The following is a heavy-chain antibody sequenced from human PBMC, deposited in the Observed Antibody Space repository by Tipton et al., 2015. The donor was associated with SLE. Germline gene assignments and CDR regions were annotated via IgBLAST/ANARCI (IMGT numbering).Heavy chain of an antibody. CDR1: GFNVNSNY. V-gene: IGHV4-4*02. Sequence: SLRLSCAASGFNVNSNYMTWVRQPPGKGLEWIGDVYYSGSSFYNPSLKSRVTISVDTSKNQLSLKLNSVTAADTAVYYCARDVEDLRSSPPAHGFDIWGQGTMVTVSS. CDR3: ARDVEDLRSSPPAHGFDI. D-gene: IGHD4-17*01. CDR2: VYYSGSS. J-gene: IGHJ3*02.